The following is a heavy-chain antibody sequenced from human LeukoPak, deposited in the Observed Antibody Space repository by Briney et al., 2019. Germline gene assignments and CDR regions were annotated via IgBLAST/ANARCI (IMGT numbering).Heavy chain of an antibody. CDR1: GGSISSGSYY. CDR2: IYTSGST. Sequence: SETLSLTCTVSGGSISSGSYYWSWIRQPAGKGLEWIGRIYTSGSTNYNPSLKSRVTISVDTSKNQFSLNLSSVTAADTAVYYCARGGRDDYNPFDYWGQGTLVTVSS. D-gene: IGHD5-24*01. CDR3: ARGGRDDYNPFDY. J-gene: IGHJ4*02. V-gene: IGHV4-61*02.